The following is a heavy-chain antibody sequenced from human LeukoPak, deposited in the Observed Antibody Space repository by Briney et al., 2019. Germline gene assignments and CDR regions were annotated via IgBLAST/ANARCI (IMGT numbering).Heavy chain of an antibody. CDR3: ARDDPDYYYYFMDV. Sequence: SCVRHAPGKGLESVSCISSSSSNIYYADSVKGRFTISRDNAENSLYLQMNSLRAEDTAMYYCARDDPDYYYYFMDVWGKGTTVTVSS. CDR2: ISSSSSNI. V-gene: IGHV3-21*01. J-gene: IGHJ6*03.